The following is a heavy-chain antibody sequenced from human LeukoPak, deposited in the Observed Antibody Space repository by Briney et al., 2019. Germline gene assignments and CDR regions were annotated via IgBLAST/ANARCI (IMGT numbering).Heavy chain of an antibody. Sequence: SETLSLTCAVYGGSFSGYYWSWLRQPPGKGLEWIGEINHSGSTNYNPSLKSRVTISVDTSKNQFSLKLSSVTAADTAVYYCASRGYCSSTSCYRFDYWGQGTLVTVSS. D-gene: IGHD2-2*02. V-gene: IGHV4-34*01. CDR3: ASRGYCSSTSCYRFDY. J-gene: IGHJ4*02. CDR2: INHSGST. CDR1: GGSFSGYY.